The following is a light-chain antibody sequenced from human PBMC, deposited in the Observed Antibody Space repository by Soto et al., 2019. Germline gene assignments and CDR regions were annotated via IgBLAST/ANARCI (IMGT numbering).Light chain of an antibody. CDR3: QQSDSTLTWM. CDR1: QSISYY. J-gene: IGKJ1*01. V-gene: IGKV1-39*01. CDR2: AAS. Sequence: DIQMTQSPSSLSASVGDRVTITCRASQSISYYLNWYQQKPGQAPNLLIYAASSLRSGVPSRFSGSGSGTDFTLTISSLQPEDFATYYCQQSDSTLTWMFGQGTKVDIK.